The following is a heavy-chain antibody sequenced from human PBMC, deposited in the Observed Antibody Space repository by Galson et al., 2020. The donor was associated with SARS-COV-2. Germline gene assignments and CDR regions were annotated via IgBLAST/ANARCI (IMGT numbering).Heavy chain of an antibody. CDR2: IYHNGDS. CDR3: AGGRDYTFAY. J-gene: IGHJ4*02. CDR1: GVSISFHY. D-gene: IGHD4-4*01. V-gene: IGHV4-59*11. Sequence: ETLSLTCTVSGVSISFHYWNWIRQPPGKGLEWVGFIYHNGDSNYNPSLKSRVTISIDTFKNQFSLNLYFVTDADTAVYYCAGGRDYTFAYWGQGSLVTVSS.